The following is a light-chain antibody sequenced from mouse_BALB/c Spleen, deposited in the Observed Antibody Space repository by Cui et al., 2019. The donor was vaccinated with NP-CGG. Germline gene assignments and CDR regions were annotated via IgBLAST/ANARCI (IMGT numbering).Light chain of an antibody. CDR3: ALWYSNHWV. V-gene: IGLV1*01. CDR2: GTN. Sequence: QAAVTQESALTTSPGETVTLTCRSSTGAVTTINYANWVQEKPDHLFTGLIGGTNNRAPGVPARFSGSLIGDKAALTITGAQTEDEAIYFCALWYSNHWVFGGGTKLTVL. J-gene: IGLJ1*01. CDR1: TGAVTTINY.